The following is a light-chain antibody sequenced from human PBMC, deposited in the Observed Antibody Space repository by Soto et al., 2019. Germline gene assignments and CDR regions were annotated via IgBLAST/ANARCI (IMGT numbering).Light chain of an antibody. Sequence: SVLAQPASVSGSPGQSITIYCTGTSSDVGSYNLVSWYQQHPGKAPKLMIYEVSKRPSGVSNRFSGSKSGNTASLTISGLQAEDEADYYCCSYAGSSTYVFGTG. CDR1: SSDVGSYNL. V-gene: IGLV2-23*02. CDR2: EVS. J-gene: IGLJ1*01. CDR3: CSYAGSSTYV.